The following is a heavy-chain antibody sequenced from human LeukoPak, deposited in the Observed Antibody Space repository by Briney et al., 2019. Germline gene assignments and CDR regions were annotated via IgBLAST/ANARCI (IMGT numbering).Heavy chain of an antibody. D-gene: IGHD6-13*01. V-gene: IGHV3-7*01. CDR1: GFTFSSYW. J-gene: IGHJ3*02. CDR2: IKQDGSEK. Sequence: GGSLRLSCAASGFTFSSYWMSWVRQAPGKGLEWVANIKQDGSEKYYVDSVKGRFTISRDNAKNSLYLQMNSLRAEDTAVYYCARALVAAGTLDAFDIWGQGTMVTVSS. CDR3: ARALVAAGTLDAFDI.